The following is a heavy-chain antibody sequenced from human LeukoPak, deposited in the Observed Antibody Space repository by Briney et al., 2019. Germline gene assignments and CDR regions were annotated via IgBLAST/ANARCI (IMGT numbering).Heavy chain of an antibody. D-gene: IGHD6-19*01. Sequence: GASVKVSCKASGYTFTSYGISWVRQAPGQGLEWMGWISAYNGNTNYAQKLQGRGTMTTDTSTSTAYMELRSLRSDDTAVYYCARGSGQWLYYYYYYMDVWGKGTTVTVSS. J-gene: IGHJ6*03. CDR1: GYTFTSYG. CDR3: ARGSGQWLYYYYYYMDV. CDR2: ISAYNGNT. V-gene: IGHV1-18*01.